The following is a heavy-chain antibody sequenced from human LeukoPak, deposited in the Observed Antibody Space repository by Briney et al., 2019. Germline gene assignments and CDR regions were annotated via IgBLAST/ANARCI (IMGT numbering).Heavy chain of an antibody. V-gene: IGHV4-34*12. D-gene: IGHD6-19*01. CDR3: ARLPVYSSGWQADF. CDR2: ILYSGRT. J-gene: IGHJ4*02. CDR1: GGSFSGYY. Sequence: SETLSLTCAVYGGSFSGYYWGWIRQPPGKGLEWIGMILYSGRTYYNTSLKSRVTMDVDTSKDQFSLKLTSVSAADTAVYYCARLPVYSSGWQADFWGQGTLVTVSS.